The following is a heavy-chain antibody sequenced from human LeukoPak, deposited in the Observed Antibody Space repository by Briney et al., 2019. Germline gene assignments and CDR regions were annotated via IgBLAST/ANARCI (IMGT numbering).Heavy chain of an antibody. CDR2: ISYSGST. J-gene: IGHJ4*02. CDR1: GGSISSYY. V-gene: IGHV4-59*08. D-gene: IGHD5-12*01. CDR3: AALSGYSGYDWFSHFDY. Sequence: SETLSLTCTVSGGSISSYYWSWIRQPPGKGLEWIGYISYSGSTNYNPSLVGRVTISVDTSKTQFSLKLSSVTAADTAVYYCAALSGYSGYDWFSHFDYWGQGTLVTVSS.